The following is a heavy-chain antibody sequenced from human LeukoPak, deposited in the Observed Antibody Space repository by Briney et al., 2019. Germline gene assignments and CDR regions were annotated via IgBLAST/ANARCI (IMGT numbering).Heavy chain of an antibody. CDR1: GGSISSSSYY. CDR3: ARGPSVPAALPFDY. J-gene: IGHJ4*02. D-gene: IGHD2-2*01. V-gene: IGHV4-30-4*01. CDR2: IDYSGST. Sequence: SETLSLTCTVSGGSISSSSYYWGWIRQPPGKGLEWIGYIDYSGSTYFNPSLKSRVTISVDTSKNQFSLKLNSVTAADTAIYYCARGPSVPAALPFDYWGQGTLVTVSS.